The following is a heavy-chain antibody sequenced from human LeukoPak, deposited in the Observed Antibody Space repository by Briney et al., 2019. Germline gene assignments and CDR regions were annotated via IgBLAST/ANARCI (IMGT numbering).Heavy chain of an antibody. Sequence: PGGSLRLSCAASGFTFSDYWMSWMRQAPGKGLEWVANIKYDGDEEYYVDSVKGRFTISRDNAKNSVYLQLSSLRVEDTAVYYCKSGGAAPGSFDNWGQGTLVTVSP. V-gene: IGHV3-7*01. J-gene: IGHJ4*02. CDR2: IKYDGDEE. CDR1: GFTFSDYW. D-gene: IGHD1-1*01. CDR3: KSGGAAPGSFDN.